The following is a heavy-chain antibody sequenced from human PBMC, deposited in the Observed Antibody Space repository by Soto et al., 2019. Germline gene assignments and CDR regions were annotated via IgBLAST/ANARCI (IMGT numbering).Heavy chain of an antibody. CDR2: IYYSGST. CDR3: ARVRVVVPAAIYVFDI. D-gene: IGHD2-2*01. CDR1: GGSISSGRYY. Sequence: SETRSLTCTVSGGSISSGRYYRSWIRQHPGKGKEWIGYIYYSGSTYYNPSLKSRVTISVDTSKNQFSLKLSSVTAADTAVYYCARVRVVVPAAIYVFDIWGKGTMVTVS. J-gene: IGHJ3*02. V-gene: IGHV4-31*03.